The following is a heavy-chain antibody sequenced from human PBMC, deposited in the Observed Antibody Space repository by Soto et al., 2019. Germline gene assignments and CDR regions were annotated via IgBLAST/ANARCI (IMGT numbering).Heavy chain of an antibody. CDR1: GFTFSSYA. CDR3: ARRGSGSYYDY. CDR2: ISGSGGSM. V-gene: IGHV3-23*01. D-gene: IGHD1-26*01. Sequence: EVQLLESGGGLVQPGGSLRLSCAASGFTFSSYAMRWVRQAPGKGLEWVSAISGSGGSMYYADSVKGRFTISRDNSKNTLYLQMNSLRAEDTAVYYCARRGSGSYYDYWGQGTLATVSS. J-gene: IGHJ4*02.